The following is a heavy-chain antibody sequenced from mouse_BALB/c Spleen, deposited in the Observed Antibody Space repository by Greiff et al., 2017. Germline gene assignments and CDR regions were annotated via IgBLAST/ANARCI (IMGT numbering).Heavy chain of an antibody. V-gene: IGHV1S81*02. J-gene: IGHJ2*01. Sequence: QVQLKESGAELVKPGASVKLSCKASGYTFTSYWMHWVKLRPGQGLEWIGEINPSNGRTNYNEKFKSKATLTVDKSSSTAYMQLSSLTSEDSAVYYCARPNLGFDYWGQGTTLTVSS. CDR3: ARPNLGFDY. CDR2: INPSNGRT. CDR1: GYTFTSYW.